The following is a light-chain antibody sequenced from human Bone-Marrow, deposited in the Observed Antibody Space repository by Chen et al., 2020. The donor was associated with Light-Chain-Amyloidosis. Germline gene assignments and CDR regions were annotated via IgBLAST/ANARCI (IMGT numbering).Light chain of an antibody. V-gene: IGKV4-1*01. CDR3: QQYYSTLYT. Sequence: DIVMTQSPDSLAVSLGERAAINCKSSQNLVYASNKKSCLAWYQQKPGQPPKLLIYWASTRESVVPDRFSGSGSGTDFTLTISSLQSEDVAVYYCQQYYSTLYTFGQGTKLEVK. CDR2: WAS. J-gene: IGKJ2*01. CDR1: QNLVYASNKKSC.